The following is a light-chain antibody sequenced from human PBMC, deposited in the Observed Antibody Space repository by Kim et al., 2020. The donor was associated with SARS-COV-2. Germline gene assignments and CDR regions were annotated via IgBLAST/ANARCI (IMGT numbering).Light chain of an antibody. CDR1: SGHSSYA. CDR3: QTWGTGIVV. J-gene: IGLJ2*01. CDR2: VNRDGSH. Sequence: QLVLTQSPSASASLGASVKLTCTLSSGHSSYAIAWHQQQPEKGPRYLMKVNRDGSHSKGDGIPDRFSGSSSGAERYLTISSLQSEDEADYYCQTWGTGIVVFGGGTQLTVL. V-gene: IGLV4-69*01.